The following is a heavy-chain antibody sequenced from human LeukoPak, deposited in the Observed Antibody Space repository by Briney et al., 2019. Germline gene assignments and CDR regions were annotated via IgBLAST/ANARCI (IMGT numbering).Heavy chain of an antibody. Sequence: PGGSLRLSCAASGFTFSSYAMSWVRRASGKGLDWASAISGSGDSTYYADSVKGRFTISRDNSKNTLYLQMNSLRAEDTAVYYCAKSSSSPRLFDYWGQGTLVTVSS. J-gene: IGHJ4*02. D-gene: IGHD6-6*01. V-gene: IGHV3-23*01. CDR2: ISGSGDST. CDR3: AKSSSSPRLFDY. CDR1: GFTFSSYA.